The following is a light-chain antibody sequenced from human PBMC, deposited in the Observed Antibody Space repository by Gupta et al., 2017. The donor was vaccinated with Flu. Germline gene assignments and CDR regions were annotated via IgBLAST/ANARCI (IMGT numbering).Light chain of an antibody. J-gene: IGLJ3*02. V-gene: IGLV1-51*02. Sequence: KVTISCSGSSSNIGSHYVSWYQQLPGTAPKLLIFEHNIRPSRIPDRFSGSKSGTSATLGITGLQTGDEADYYCGAWDSSLRAWVFGGGTKLTVL. CDR3: GAWDSSLRAWV. CDR2: EHN. CDR1: SSNIGSHY.